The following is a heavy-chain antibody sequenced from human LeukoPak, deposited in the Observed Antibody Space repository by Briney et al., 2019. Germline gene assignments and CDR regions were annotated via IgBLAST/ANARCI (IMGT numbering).Heavy chain of an antibody. J-gene: IGHJ4*02. Sequence: PGGSLRLSCAASGFTVSSNYMSWVRQAPGKGLEWVSVIYSGGSTYYADSVRGRFSISRDNSKNTLYLQMNSLRAEDTAVYYCAREGVTTGDFDYWGQGTLVTVSS. CDR3: AREGVTTGDFDY. V-gene: IGHV3-53*01. D-gene: IGHD2-21*02. CDR1: GFTVSSNY. CDR2: IYSGGST.